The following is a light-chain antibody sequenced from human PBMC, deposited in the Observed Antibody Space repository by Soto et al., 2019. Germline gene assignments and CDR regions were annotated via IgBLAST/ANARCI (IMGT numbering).Light chain of an antibody. V-gene: IGKV1-5*03. J-gene: IGKJ1*01. Sequence: DIQMTQSPSTLSASVGDRVTITCRASQSISGWLVWYQQKPGKAPKLLIYKASSLESGDPSRFSGTGSGTEFTLTISSLQPDDFATYYCQHYGTFGQGTKVEIK. CDR3: QHYGT. CDR1: QSISGW. CDR2: KAS.